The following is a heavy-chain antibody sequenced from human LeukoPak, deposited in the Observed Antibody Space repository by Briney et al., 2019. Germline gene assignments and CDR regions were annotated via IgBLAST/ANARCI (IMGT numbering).Heavy chain of an antibody. CDR3: AKGGGSGWYSRSTYYYYYGMDV. CDR1: GFTFSSYA. D-gene: IGHD6-19*01. V-gene: IGHV3-23*01. J-gene: IGHJ6*02. Sequence: PGGSLRLSCAASGFTFSSYAMSWVRQAPGKGLEWVSAISGSGGSTYYADSVKDRFTISRDNSKNTLYLQMNSLRAEDTAVYYCAKGGGSGWYSRSTYYYYYGMDVWGQGTTVTVSS. CDR2: ISGSGGST.